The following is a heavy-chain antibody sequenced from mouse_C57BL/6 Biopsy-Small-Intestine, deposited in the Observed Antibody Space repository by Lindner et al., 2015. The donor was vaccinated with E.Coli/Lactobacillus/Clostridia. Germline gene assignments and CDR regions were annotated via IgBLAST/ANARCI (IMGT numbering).Heavy chain of an antibody. V-gene: IGHV5-17*01. CDR3: ARGRSYGYPMDY. Sequence: VQLAGVWGGLVKPGGSRKLSCVASEFTFSDYGMHWVRQAPEKGLEWVAYISGGSGTIYSADTVKGRFTISRDNAKNTLFLQMTSLRSEDTAMYYCARGRSYGYPMDYWGQGTSVTVSS. CDR2: ISGGSGTI. J-gene: IGHJ4*01. D-gene: IGHD1-1*01. CDR1: EFTFSDYG.